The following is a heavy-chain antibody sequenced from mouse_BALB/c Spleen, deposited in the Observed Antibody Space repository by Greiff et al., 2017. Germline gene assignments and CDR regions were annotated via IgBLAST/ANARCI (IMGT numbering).Heavy chain of an antibody. V-gene: IGHV1S26*01. J-gene: IGHJ4*01. CDR3: ALYYGSAMDY. Sequence: QVQLQQSGAELVRPGTSVKISCKASGYTFTSYTMHWVKQRPGQGLEWIGYINPSSGYTNYNQKFKDKATLTADKSSSTAYMQLSSLTSEDSAVYYCALYYGSAMDYWGQGTSVTVSS. CDR1: GYTFTSYT. D-gene: IGHD1-1*01. CDR2: INPSSGYT.